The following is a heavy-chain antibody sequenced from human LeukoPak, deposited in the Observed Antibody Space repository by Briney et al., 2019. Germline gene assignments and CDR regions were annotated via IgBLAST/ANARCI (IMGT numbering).Heavy chain of an antibody. CDR2: IYHSGSA. Sequence: KHFETLSLTCTVSGYSISSGYCWGWIRQPPGKGLEWIGTIYHSGSAYYNPSLTSRVTLSVDTSKNQFSLKLSSVTAADTAVYYCARGQVGAMYNWFDPWGQGTLVTVSS. J-gene: IGHJ5*02. D-gene: IGHD1-26*01. V-gene: IGHV4-38-2*02. CDR3: ARGQVGAMYNWFDP. CDR1: GYSISSGYC.